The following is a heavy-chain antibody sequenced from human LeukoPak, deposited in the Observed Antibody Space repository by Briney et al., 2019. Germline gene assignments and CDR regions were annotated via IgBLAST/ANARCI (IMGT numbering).Heavy chain of an antibody. CDR2: IWYDGSNK. CDR1: GFTFSSYG. V-gene: IGHV3-33*06. CDR3: AKEVARCLDL. D-gene: IGHD2-15*01. Sequence: GRSLRLSCAASGFTFSSYGMHWVRQAPGKGLGWVAVIWYDGSNKYYADSVKGRFTISRDNSKNTLYLQMNSLRAEDTAVYYCAKEVARCLDLWGRGTLVTVSS. J-gene: IGHJ2*01.